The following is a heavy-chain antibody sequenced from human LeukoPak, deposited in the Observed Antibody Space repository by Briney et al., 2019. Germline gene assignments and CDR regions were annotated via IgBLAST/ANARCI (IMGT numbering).Heavy chain of an antibody. CDR2: IYTSGST. CDR1: GGSISSYY. CDR3: ARDSSSGIVDY. Sequence: SETLSLACTVSGGSISSYYWSWIRQPAGKGPEWIGRIYTSGSTNYNPSLKSRVTISVDTSKNQFSLKLSSVTAADTAVYYCARDSSSGIVDYWGQGTLVTVSS. V-gene: IGHV4-4*07. D-gene: IGHD6-19*01. J-gene: IGHJ4*02.